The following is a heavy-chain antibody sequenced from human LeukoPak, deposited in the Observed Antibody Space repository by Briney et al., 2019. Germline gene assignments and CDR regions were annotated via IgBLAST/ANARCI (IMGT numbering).Heavy chain of an antibody. D-gene: IGHD3-9*01. J-gene: IGHJ4*02. CDR2: ISPFSGKT. V-gene: IGHV1-18*01. Sequence: ASVSVSCKASGYTFSTYGISWVRQVPGQGLEWMGWISPFSGKTNYAPKLQGRVTMSTDTSTSTAYMELRSLRSDDTAVYYCAINRDALTGYYISYFHYWGQGTLVSVSS. CDR1: GYTFSTYG. CDR3: AINRDALTGYYISYFHY.